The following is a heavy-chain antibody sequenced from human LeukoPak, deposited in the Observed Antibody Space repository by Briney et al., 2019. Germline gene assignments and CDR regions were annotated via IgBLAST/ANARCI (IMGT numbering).Heavy chain of an antibody. J-gene: IGHJ4*02. CDR2: IYYRGST. V-gene: IGHV4-59*08. CDR1: GGSISSYY. CDR3: ARGDAAMIYIFDH. D-gene: IGHD5-18*01. Sequence: PSETLSLTCTVSGGSISSYYWSWIRQPPGKGLEWIGYIYYRGSTNYNPSLKSRVTILVDTSKKQFSLKLSSVTAADTAVYYCARGDAAMIYIFDHWGQGTLVTVSS.